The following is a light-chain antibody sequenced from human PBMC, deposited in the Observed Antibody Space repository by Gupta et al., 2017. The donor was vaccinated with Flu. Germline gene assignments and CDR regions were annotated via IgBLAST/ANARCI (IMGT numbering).Light chain of an antibody. CDR1: QSISSF. J-gene: IGKJ1*01. Sequence: PSSLSASVGDRVTITCRASQSISSFLNWYQQKPGKAPMLLIYTTSSLQSGVPSRFSGSGSGTDFTLTISRLQPEDFATYYCQQSDTTPWTFGQGTKVEIK. V-gene: IGKV1-39*01. CDR3: QQSDTTPWT. CDR2: TTS.